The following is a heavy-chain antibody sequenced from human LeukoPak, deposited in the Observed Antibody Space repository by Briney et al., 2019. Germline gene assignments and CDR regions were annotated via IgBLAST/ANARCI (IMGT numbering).Heavy chain of an antibody. Sequence: SETLSLTCSVSGGSFSDSYWIWIRQSPDMGLQWIGEISHSGGTNFHPSLKSRLTMSVNTSKNQFSLKLTSVAAADSGIYYCARDSYIIGRGFDPWGHGTLVTVSS. CDR2: ISHSGGT. CDR3: ARDSYIIGRGFDP. CDR1: GGSFSDSY. J-gene: IGHJ5*02. D-gene: IGHD3-10*01. V-gene: IGHV4-34*01.